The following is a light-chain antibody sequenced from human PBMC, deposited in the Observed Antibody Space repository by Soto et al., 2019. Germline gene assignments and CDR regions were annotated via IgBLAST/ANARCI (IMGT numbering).Light chain of an antibody. CDR1: QSVSSN. J-gene: IGKJ1*01. CDR3: QHYNNWPRT. Sequence: IVXXXXXXTXSVSPGERATLSCRASQSVSSNLAWYQQKPGQAPRLLIYGASTRATGIPARFSGSGSGTEFTLTISSLQSEDFAVYYCQHYNNWPRTFGQGTKVEIK. V-gene: IGKV3-15*01. CDR2: GAS.